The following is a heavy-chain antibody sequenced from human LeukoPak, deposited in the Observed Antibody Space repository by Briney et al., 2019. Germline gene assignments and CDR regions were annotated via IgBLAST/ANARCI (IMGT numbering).Heavy chain of an antibody. Sequence: SETLSLTCTVSGGSISSSSYYWGWIRQPPGKGLEWIGSIYYSGSTYYNPSLKSRVTISVDTSKNQFSLKLSSVTAADTAVYYCARDGGLRSFDYWGQGTLVTVSS. J-gene: IGHJ4*02. CDR1: GGSISSSSYY. V-gene: IGHV4-39*07. CDR3: ARDGGLRSFDY. CDR2: IYYSGST. D-gene: IGHD3-16*01.